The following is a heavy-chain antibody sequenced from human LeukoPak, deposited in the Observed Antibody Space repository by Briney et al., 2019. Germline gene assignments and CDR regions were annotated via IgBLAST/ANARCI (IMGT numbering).Heavy chain of an antibody. CDR1: GGSISSGDYY. V-gene: IGHV4-30-4*01. J-gene: IGHJ6*02. Sequence: PSETLSLTCTVSGGSISSGDYYWSWIRQPPGKGLEWIGYIYYSGSTYYNPSLKSRVTISVDTSKNQFSLKLSSVTAADTAAYYCASLRLRGSGMDVWGQGTTVTVSS. CDR3: ASLRLRGSGMDV. D-gene: IGHD4-17*01. CDR2: IYYSGST.